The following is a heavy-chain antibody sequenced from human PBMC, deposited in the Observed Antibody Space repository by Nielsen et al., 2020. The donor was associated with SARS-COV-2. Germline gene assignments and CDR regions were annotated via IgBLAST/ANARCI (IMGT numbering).Heavy chain of an antibody. CDR3: ARDCSSTSCLKH. CDR1: GYTFTTYG. V-gene: IGHV1-18*01. J-gene: IGHJ4*02. CDR2: ISAYNGNT. Sequence: ASVKVSCKASGYTFTTYGFSWVRQAPGQGLEWMGWISAYNGNTNYAQKLQGRVTMTTDTSTSTAYMELRSLRSDDTAVYYCARDCSSTSCLKHWGQGTLVTVSS. D-gene: IGHD2-2*01.